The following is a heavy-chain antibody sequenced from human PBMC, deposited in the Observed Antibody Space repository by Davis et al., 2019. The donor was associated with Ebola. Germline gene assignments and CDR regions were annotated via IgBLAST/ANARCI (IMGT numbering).Heavy chain of an antibody. CDR1: GLTFTTYY. J-gene: IGHJ6*04. CDR3: ARDWAGLDV. V-gene: IGHV3-7*01. Sequence: GESLKISCAASGLTFTTYYITWVRQAPGRGLESVATIPHVGSEKYYVDSVKGRFTGSRDNAKNSVYLQMNSLRAEDTAVYYCARDWAGLDVWGKGTTVTVSS. CDR2: IPHVGSEK. D-gene: IGHD3-16*01.